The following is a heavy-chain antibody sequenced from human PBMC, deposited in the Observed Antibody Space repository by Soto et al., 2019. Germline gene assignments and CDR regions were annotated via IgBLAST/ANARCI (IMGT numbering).Heavy chain of an antibody. CDR1: GYTFTSYD. CDR3: ARRVRRITIFGVVIMYGLDV. CDR2: MNPNSGNT. Sequence: QVQLVQYGAEVKKPGASVKVSCKASGYTFTSYDINWVRQATGQGLEWMGWMNPNSGNTGYAQKFQGRVTMTRYTSTSTAYMGLSSLGSEDTAVYYCARRVRRITIFGVVIMYGLDVWGQGTTVTVSS. J-gene: IGHJ6*02. D-gene: IGHD3-3*01. V-gene: IGHV1-8*01.